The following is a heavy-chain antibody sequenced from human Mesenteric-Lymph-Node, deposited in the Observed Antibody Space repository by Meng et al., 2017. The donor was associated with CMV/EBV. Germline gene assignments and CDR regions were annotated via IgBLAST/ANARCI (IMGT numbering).Heavy chain of an antibody. J-gene: IGHJ4*02. D-gene: IGHD3-16*01. CDR2: ISSSSSYI. CDR1: GFTFSSWT. CDR3: ARGRGYFDY. Sequence: LRLSCAASGFTFSSWTMNWVRQAPGKGLEWVSSISSSSSYIYYADSVKGRFTISRDNAKNSLYLQMNSLRAEDTAVYYCARGRGYFDYWGQGTLVTVSS. V-gene: IGHV3-21*01.